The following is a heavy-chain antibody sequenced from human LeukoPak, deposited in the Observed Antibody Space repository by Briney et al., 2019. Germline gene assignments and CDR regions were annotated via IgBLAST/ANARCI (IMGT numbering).Heavy chain of an antibody. J-gene: IGHJ4*02. D-gene: IGHD1-26*01. V-gene: IGHV3-7*05. CDR1: GFTFSSYW. CDR3: AYRNNFEY. CDR2: IKPDGNEK. Sequence: GGSLRLSCAASGFTFSSYWMSWVRQAPGKGLEWVANIKPDGNEKYYVDSVKGRFTISRDDAKRTVDLQMDNLRAEDTAIYYCAYRNNFEYWGQGALVTVSS.